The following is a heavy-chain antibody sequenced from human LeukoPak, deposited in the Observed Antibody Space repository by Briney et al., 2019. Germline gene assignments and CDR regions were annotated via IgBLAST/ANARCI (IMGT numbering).Heavy chain of an antibody. CDR3: ARGLGVVPAALFDY. D-gene: IGHD2-2*01. J-gene: IGHJ4*02. CDR1: GFTFSSYG. Sequence: GGSLRLSCAASGFTFSSYGMHWVRQAPGKGLEWVAVIWYDGSNKYYADSVEGRFTISRDNSKNTLYLQMNSLRAEDTAVYYCARGLGVVPAALFDYWGQGTLVTVSS. CDR2: IWYDGSNK. V-gene: IGHV3-33*01.